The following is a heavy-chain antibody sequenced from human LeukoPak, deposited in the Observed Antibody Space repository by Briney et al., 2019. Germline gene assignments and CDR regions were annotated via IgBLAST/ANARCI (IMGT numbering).Heavy chain of an antibody. Sequence: ASVKVSCKASGYTFTGCYMHWVRQAPGQGLEWMGWINPNSGGTNYAQKFQGRVTMTRDTSISTAYMELSRLRSDDTAVYYCARDPAARRSGRGYYFDYWGQGTLVTVSS. J-gene: IGHJ4*02. CDR2: INPNSGGT. V-gene: IGHV1-2*02. CDR3: ARDPAARRSGRGYYFDY. D-gene: IGHD6-6*01. CDR1: GYTFTGCY.